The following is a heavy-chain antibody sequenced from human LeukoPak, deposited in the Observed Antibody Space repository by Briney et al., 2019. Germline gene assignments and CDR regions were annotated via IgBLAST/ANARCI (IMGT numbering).Heavy chain of an antibody. CDR1: GGSISSYY. J-gene: IGHJ4*02. CDR3: AREVGSSGFIDY. CDR2: IYYSGST. Sequence: SETLSLTCTVSGGSISSYYWSWIRQPPGKGLEWIGCIYYSGSTNYNPSLKSRVTISVDTSKNQFSLKLSSVTAADTAVYYCAREVGSSGFIDYWGQGTLVTVSS. V-gene: IGHV4-59*01. D-gene: IGHD6-19*01.